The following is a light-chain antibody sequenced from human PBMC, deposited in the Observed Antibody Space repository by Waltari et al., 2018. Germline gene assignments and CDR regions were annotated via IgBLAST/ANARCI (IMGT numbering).Light chain of an antibody. CDR2: EDS. V-gene: IGLV2-23*01. J-gene: IGLJ3*02. CDR3: CSYAGSSTLV. Sequence: HSALTQPASVSGSPGQSITISCTGTSNDVGSYNLVSWYQQHPDKAPNLMIYEDSKRPSGVSNRFSGSKSGNTASLTISGLQAEDEADYYCCSYAGSSTLVFGGGTKLTVL. CDR1: SNDVGSYNL.